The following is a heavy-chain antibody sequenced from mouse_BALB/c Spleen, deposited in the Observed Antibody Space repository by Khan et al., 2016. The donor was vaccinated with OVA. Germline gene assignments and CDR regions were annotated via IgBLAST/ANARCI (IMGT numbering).Heavy chain of an antibody. J-gene: IGHJ1*01. CDR1: GFSLTSYG. V-gene: IGHV2-9*02. Sequence: QVQLKQSGPGLVAPSQSLSITCTVSGFSLTSYGVHWVRQPPGKGLEWLGVIWAGGSTNYNSALMSRLSISKDNSKSQVFLKMNSLQTDDTAMYYGARGGGNWYFDVWGAGTTVTVSS. CDR3: ARGGGNWYFDV. CDR2: IWAGGST.